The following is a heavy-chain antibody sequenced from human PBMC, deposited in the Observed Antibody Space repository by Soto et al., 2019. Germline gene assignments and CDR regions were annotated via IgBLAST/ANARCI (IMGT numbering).Heavy chain of an antibody. CDR2: IIPIFGTA. CDR1: GGTFSSYA. CDR3: ARDLAVAGKGGDDYYGMDV. J-gene: IGHJ6*02. V-gene: IGHV1-69*01. D-gene: IGHD6-19*01. Sequence: QVQLVQSGAEVKKPGSSVKVSCKASGGTFSSYAISWVRQAPGQGLEWMGGIIPIFGTANYAQKFQGRVTIPANDSTSTAYMELRSLRSEDTAVYYCARDLAVAGKGGDDYYGMDVWGQGTTVTVAS.